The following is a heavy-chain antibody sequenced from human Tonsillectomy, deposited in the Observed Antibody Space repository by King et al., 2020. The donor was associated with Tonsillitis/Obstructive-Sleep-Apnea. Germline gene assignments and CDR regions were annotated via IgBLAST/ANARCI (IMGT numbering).Heavy chain of an antibody. V-gene: IGHV3-23*04. Sequence: VQLVESGGGLVQPGGSLRLSCAASGFTFRDYAFSWVRKAPGKGLEWVSVVTGSGGSTHYADSVKGRFTISSDNSNNTVYLQMNSLRAEDTAVYYCAKDRQARRGYCSGGSCYHDAFDMWGQGTRVTVSS. D-gene: IGHD2-15*01. J-gene: IGHJ3*02. CDR2: VTGSGGST. CDR3: AKDRQARRGYCSGGSCYHDAFDM. CDR1: GFTFRDYA.